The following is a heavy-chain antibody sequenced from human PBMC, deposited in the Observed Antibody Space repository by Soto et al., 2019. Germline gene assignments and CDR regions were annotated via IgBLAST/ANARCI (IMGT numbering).Heavy chain of an antibody. Sequence: SETLSLTCAVYGGSFSGYYWSWIRQPPGKGLEWIGEINHSGSTNYNPSLKSRVTISVDTSKNQFSLKLSSVTAADTAVYYCARTPRLHRLIAAARGSYGMDVWGPGTTVTVSS. CDR1: GGSFSGYY. CDR3: ARTPRLHRLIAAARGSYGMDV. D-gene: IGHD6-13*01. J-gene: IGHJ6*02. V-gene: IGHV4-34*01. CDR2: INHSGST.